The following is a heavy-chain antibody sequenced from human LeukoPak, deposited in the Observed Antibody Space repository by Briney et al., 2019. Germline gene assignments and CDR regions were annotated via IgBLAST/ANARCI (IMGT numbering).Heavy chain of an antibody. CDR2: IIGSGSST. V-gene: IGHV3-23*01. CDR3: AKDRAQQLVLDF. Sequence: PGGSLRLSCAASGFTFSSYAMSWVRQAPGKGLEWVSAIIGSGSSTYYADSVKGRFTISRDNSKITLFLQMNSLRAEDTAVYYCAKDRAQQLVLDFWGQGTLVTVSS. D-gene: IGHD6-13*01. J-gene: IGHJ4*02. CDR1: GFTFSSYA.